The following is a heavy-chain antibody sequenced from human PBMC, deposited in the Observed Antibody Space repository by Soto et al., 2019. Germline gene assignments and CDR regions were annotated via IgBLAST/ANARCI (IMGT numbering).Heavy chain of an antibody. J-gene: IGHJ4*02. CDR3: AREGINNYNEYYFDS. CDR1: GFTFSSYT. CDR2: ISGSGNYT. D-gene: IGHD4-4*01. Sequence: GGALRLSCAASGFTFSSYTMNCFRQSPGKGLEWVSSISGSGNYTHYADFLRGRFTISRDNAKTSLYLQMNSLRAEDTAVYYCAREGINNYNEYYFDSWGQGTVVTVSS. V-gene: IGHV3-21*01.